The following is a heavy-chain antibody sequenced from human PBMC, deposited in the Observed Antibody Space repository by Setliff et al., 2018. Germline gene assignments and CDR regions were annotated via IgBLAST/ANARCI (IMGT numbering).Heavy chain of an antibody. CDR1: GGTFNTYA. Sequence: VASVKVSCKASGGTFNTYAINWVRQAPGQGLAWMGGIVPVFGTRNYAQKFQGRVTFSADDSANTAYMELTSLTSEDTAVYYCARNIGMGQRDYFDYWGQGTVVTVSS. D-gene: IGHD5-18*01. CDR3: ARNIGMGQRDYFDY. CDR2: IVPVFGTR. V-gene: IGHV1-69*13. J-gene: IGHJ4*02.